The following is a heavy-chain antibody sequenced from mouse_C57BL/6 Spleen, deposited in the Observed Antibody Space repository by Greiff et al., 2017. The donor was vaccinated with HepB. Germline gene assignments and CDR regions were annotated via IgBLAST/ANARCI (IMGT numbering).Heavy chain of an antibody. CDR3: ARNYKDAMDY. CDR1: GFTFSDYG. CDR2: ISSGSSTI. Sequence: DVMLVESGGGLVKPGGSLKLSCAASGFTFSDYGMHWVRQAPEKGLEWVAYISSGSSTIYYADTVKGRFTISRDNAKNTLFLQMTSLRSEDTAMYYCARNYKDAMDYWGQGTSVTVSS. J-gene: IGHJ4*01. V-gene: IGHV5-17*01. D-gene: IGHD2-12*01.